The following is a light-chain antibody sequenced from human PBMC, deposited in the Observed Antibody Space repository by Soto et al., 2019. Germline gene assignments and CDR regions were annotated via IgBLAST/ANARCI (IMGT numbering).Light chain of an antibody. J-gene: IGKJ1*01. CDR1: QSASSY. CDR2: DAS. Sequence: EIVLTQSPATLSLSPGERATLSCRASQSASSYLAWYQQKPGQAPRLLIYDASNRATGIPARFSGSGSGTDFTLTISSLEREDFATYYCLQDFRYPWTFGQGTKVE. V-gene: IGKV3-11*01. CDR3: LQDFRYPWT.